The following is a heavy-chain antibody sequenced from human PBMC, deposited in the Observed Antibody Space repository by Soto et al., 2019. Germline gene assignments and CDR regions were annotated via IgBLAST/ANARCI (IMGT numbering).Heavy chain of an antibody. J-gene: IGHJ3*02. CDR2: INPSGGST. D-gene: IGHD6-13*01. CDR3: ARVAAAGTRAFDI. CDR1: GYTFTSYY. V-gene: IGHV1-46*01. Sequence: ASVKVSCKASGYTFTSYYRHWVRQAPGQGLEWMGIINPSGGSTSYAQKFQGRVTMTRDTSTSTVYMELSSLRSEDTAVYYCARVAAAGTRAFDIWGQGTMVTVSS.